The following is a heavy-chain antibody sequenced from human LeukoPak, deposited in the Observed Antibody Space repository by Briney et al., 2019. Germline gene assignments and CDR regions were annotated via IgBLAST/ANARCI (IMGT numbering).Heavy chain of an antibody. D-gene: IGHD6-13*01. CDR3: AREKACSSSWSRPFVYYYGMDV. Sequence: ASVKVSCKASGYTFTGYYMHWVRQAPGQGLEWMGRINPNSGGTNYAQKFQGRVTMTRDTSISTAYMELSRLRSDDTAVYYCAREKACSSSWSRPFVYYYGMDVWGQGTTVTVSS. CDR2: INPNSGGT. J-gene: IGHJ6*02. V-gene: IGHV1-2*06. CDR1: GYTFTGYY.